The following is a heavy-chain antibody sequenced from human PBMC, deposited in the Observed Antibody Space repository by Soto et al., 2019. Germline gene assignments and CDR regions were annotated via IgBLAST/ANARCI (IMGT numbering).Heavy chain of an antibody. J-gene: IGHJ6*02. V-gene: IGHV4-34*01. D-gene: IGHD6-6*01. Sequence: ETLSLTCAVYGGSFSGYYWSWIRQPPGKGLEWIGEINHSGSTNYNPSLKSRVTISVDTSKNQFSLKLSSVTAADTAVYYCARGRRGSSARFYYYYGMDVWGQGTTVTVSS. CDR1: GGSFSGYY. CDR3: ARGRRGSSARFYYYYGMDV. CDR2: INHSGST.